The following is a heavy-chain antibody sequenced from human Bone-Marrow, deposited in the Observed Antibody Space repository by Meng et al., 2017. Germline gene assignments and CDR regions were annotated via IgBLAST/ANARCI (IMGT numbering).Heavy chain of an antibody. Sequence: ASVKVSCKASGYTFTSYDINWVRQATGQGLEWRGWMNPNSGNTDFAQKFQGRGTTTRNTSISTAHMELSSRSSEDTAVYYCARAGDDILTGYSDDRHGVYYYGMDVWGQGTTVTVSS. D-gene: IGHD3-9*01. CDR1: GYTFTSYD. V-gene: IGHV1-8*03. CDR2: MNPNSGNT. J-gene: IGHJ6*02. CDR3: ARAGDDILTGYSDDRHGVYYYGMDV.